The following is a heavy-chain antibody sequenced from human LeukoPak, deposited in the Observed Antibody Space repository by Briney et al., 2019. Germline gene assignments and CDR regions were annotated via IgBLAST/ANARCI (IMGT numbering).Heavy chain of an antibody. Sequence: ASVKVSCKASGYTFTSYGISWVRQAPGQGLEWMGWINPNSGGTNYAQKFQGWVTMTRDTSISTAYMELSRLRSDDTAVYYCARLGGYYDYWGQGTLVTVSS. J-gene: IGHJ4*02. CDR3: ARLGGYYDY. V-gene: IGHV1-2*04. CDR2: INPNSGGT. CDR1: GYTFTSYG. D-gene: IGHD3-16*01.